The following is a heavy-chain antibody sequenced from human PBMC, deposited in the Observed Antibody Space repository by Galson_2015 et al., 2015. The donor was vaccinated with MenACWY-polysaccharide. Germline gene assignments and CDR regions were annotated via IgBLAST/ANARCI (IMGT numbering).Heavy chain of an antibody. J-gene: IGHJ4*02. CDR3: ARDGGRTIGTTQRGY. D-gene: IGHD1-1*01. CDR1: GFTFNDFW. V-gene: IGHV3-7*01. CDR2: INQYGSEK. Sequence: SLRLSCAASGFTFNDFWLSWVRQAPGKGLEWVANINQYGSEKYYVDSVKGRSTISRDNAQNSLYLQMNSLRAEDTAVYYCARDGGRTIGTTQRGYWGQGTLVTVSS.